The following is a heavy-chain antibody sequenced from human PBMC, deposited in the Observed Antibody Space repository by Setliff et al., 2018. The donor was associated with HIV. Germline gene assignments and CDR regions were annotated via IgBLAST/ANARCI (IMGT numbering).Heavy chain of an antibody. V-gene: IGHV1-18*01. CDR1: GCTFTKYG. J-gene: IGHJ4*02. CDR2: INTHNGNT. D-gene: IGHD3-3*01. Sequence: ASVKVSCKASGCTFTKYGLSWVRQAPGQGLEWMGWINTHNGNTNSAQKFQGRVTMTTDTSTSTAYMELRNLRSDDTAVYYCAREPTGDFWSGYSSRGLDYWGQGTLVTVS. CDR3: AREPTGDFWSGYSSRGLDY.